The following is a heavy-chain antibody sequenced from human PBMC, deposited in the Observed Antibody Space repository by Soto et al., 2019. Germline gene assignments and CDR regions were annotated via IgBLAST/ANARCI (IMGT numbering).Heavy chain of an antibody. CDR3: AREKQYSSSSRWFDP. V-gene: IGHV3-21*01. CDR1: GFTFSSYS. CDR2: ISSSSSYI. J-gene: IGHJ5*02. D-gene: IGHD6-6*01. Sequence: EVQLVESGGGLVKPGGSLRLSCAASGFTFSSYSMNWVRQAPGKGLEWVSYISSSSSYIYYADSVKGRFTISRDNAKNSLYLQMNSLRAEDTAVYYCAREKQYSSSSRWFDPWCQGTLVTVSS.